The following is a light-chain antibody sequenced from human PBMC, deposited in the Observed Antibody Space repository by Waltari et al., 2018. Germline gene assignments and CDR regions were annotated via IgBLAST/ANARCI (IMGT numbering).Light chain of an antibody. CDR1: QSISRY. Sequence: IMLTQSPGTLSLSPGERATLPCRASQSISRYLAWYQQKPGQAPRLLIYGASTRATGSPDRFSGSGSGTDFSLTISGLEPEDSAVYYCQHHFRLPATFGQGTKVEIK. CDR3: QHHFRLPAT. CDR2: GAS. J-gene: IGKJ1*01. V-gene: IGKV3-20*01.